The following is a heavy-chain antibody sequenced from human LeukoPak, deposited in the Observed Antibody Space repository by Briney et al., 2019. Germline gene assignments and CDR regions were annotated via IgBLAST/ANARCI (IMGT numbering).Heavy chain of an antibody. Sequence: GESLKISCKASGYSFTNYWIGWVRQMPGKGLEWMGIIYPDDSDTRYRPSFQGQVTISADKSISTAYLQWSSLKASDTAMHYCARHVGGSYYNGQDDNWGQGTLVTVSS. CDR1: GYSFTNYW. CDR3: ARHVGGSYYNGQDDN. V-gene: IGHV5-51*01. J-gene: IGHJ4*02. CDR2: IYPDDSDT. D-gene: IGHD3-10*01.